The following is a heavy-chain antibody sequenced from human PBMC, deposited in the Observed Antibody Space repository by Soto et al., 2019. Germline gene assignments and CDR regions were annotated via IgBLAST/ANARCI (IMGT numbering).Heavy chain of an antibody. Sequence: EVQLLESGGGLVQPGGSLRLSCAASGFTFSSYAMTWVRQAPGKGPGWASGISGSGGRTYYADSVKGRFTISRDTSKNTLYLQMNSLGAEDTAVYYCAKARGELPYWYFDLWGRGTLVTVSS. V-gene: IGHV3-23*01. CDR2: ISGSGGRT. CDR1: GFTFSSYA. J-gene: IGHJ2*01. D-gene: IGHD1-26*01. CDR3: AKARGELPYWYFDL.